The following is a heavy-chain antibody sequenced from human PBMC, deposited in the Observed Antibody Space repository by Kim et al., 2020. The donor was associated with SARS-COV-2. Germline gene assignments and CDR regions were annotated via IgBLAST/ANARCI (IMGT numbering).Heavy chain of an antibody. J-gene: IGHJ5*01. Sequence: SETLSLTCTVSGGSISSSSYYWGWIRQPPGKGLEWIGSIYYSGSTYYNPSLKSRVTISVDTSKNQFSLKLSSVTAADTAVYYCARLGVEVLMVYAPLSWGHGTLVTVSS. CDR2: IYYSGST. V-gene: IGHV4-39*01. D-gene: IGHD2-8*01. CDR3: ARLGVEVLMVYAPLS. CDR1: GGSISSSSYY.